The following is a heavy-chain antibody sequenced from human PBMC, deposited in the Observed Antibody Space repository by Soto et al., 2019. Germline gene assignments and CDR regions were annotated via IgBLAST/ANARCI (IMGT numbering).Heavy chain of an antibody. D-gene: IGHD1-20*01. CDR1: GGSFSGYY. CDR2: INHSGST. Sequence: PSETLSPPCSLCGGSFSGYYWTRIRQPPGKGLEASGEINHSGSTNFNPSLTSRVTISVATTKNQFALKLSSATAADTAVYYCARGGITEHHFDYWGQGTLVTIS. J-gene: IGHJ4*02. CDR3: ARGGITEHHFDY. V-gene: IGHV4-34*01.